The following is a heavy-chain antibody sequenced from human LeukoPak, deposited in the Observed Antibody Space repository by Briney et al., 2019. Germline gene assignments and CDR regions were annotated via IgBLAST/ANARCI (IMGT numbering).Heavy chain of an antibody. Sequence: GGSLRLSCAASGFTFDDYGMSWVRQAPGKGLEWVSGINWNGGSTGYADSVKGRFTISRDNSKNTLYLQMNSLRAEDTAVYYCARRGYSYAFDYWGQGTLVTVSS. CDR3: ARRGYSYAFDY. D-gene: IGHD5-18*01. J-gene: IGHJ4*02. CDR1: GFTFDDYG. CDR2: INWNGGST. V-gene: IGHV3-20*04.